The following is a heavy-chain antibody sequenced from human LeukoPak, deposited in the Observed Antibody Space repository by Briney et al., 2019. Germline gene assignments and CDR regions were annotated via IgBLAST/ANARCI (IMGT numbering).Heavy chain of an antibody. CDR1: GYTFTSYG. D-gene: IGHD3-3*01. J-gene: IGHJ6*02. Sequence: GASVKVSCKASGYTFTSYGISWVRQAPGQGLEWMGWVSAYNGNTNYAQKLQGRVTMTTDTSTSTAYMELRSLRSDDTAVYYCARDPGRFLEWLSPPSGYYGMDVWGQGTTVTVSS. CDR3: ARDPGRFLEWLSPPSGYYGMDV. CDR2: VSAYNGNT. V-gene: IGHV1-18*01.